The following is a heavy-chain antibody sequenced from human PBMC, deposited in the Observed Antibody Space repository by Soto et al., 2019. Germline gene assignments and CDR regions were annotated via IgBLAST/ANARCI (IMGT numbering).Heavy chain of an antibody. CDR1: GFTFSTFA. CDR3: ATILATSATGY. CDR2: ISSSGSGT. V-gene: IGHV3-23*01. D-gene: IGHD2-15*01. J-gene: IGHJ4*02. Sequence: GGSLRLSCAASGFTFSTFAMDWVRQAPGKGLEWVSSISSSGSGTYYADSVKGRFTISRDNFKNTLYLQMNYLRADDTAVYYCATILATSATGYWGQGTLVTVSS.